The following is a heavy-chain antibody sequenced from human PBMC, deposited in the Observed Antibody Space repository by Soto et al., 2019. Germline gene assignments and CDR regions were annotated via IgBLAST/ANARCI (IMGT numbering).Heavy chain of an antibody. D-gene: IGHD3-3*01. CDR2: IKQDGTEK. V-gene: IGHV3-7*01. CDR1: GFTFSSYW. Sequence: EVQLVESGGGLVQPGGSLRLSCAASGFTFSSYWMSWVRQAPGRGLEWMGNIKQDGTEKDYVDSVKGRFTISRDNARNSVFLQMDSLRAEDPAVYYCATILNRAFETWGQGTMVTVSS. J-gene: IGHJ3*02. CDR3: ATILNRAFET.